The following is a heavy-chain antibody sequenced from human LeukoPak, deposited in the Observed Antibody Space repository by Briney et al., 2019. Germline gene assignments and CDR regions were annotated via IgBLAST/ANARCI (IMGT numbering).Heavy chain of an antibody. Sequence: GGTLRLSCAASGFTFSSYGMHWVRQAPGKGLEGGAVISYDGSNKYYADSVKGRFTISRDNSKHTLYLQMNSLRAEDTAVYYCAKDRQQLVRGVFGYFDYWGQGTLVTVSS. D-gene: IGHD6-13*01. J-gene: IGHJ4*02. CDR3: AKDRQQLVRGVFGYFDY. CDR1: GFTFSSYG. V-gene: IGHV3-30*18. CDR2: ISYDGSNK.